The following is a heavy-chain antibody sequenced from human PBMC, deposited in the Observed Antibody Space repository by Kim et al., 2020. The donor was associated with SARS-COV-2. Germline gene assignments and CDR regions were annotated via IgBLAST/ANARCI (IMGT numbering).Heavy chain of an antibody. Sequence: SVKGRFTISRDNAKNSLYLQMNSLRDEDTAVYYCASGLLWFGELLYAPDYWGQGTLVTVSS. V-gene: IGHV3-48*02. D-gene: IGHD3-10*01. J-gene: IGHJ4*02. CDR3: ASGLLWFGELLYAPDY.